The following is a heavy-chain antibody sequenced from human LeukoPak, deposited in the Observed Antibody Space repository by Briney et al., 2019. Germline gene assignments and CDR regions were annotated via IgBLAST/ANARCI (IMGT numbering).Heavy chain of an antibody. V-gene: IGHV3-30*02. D-gene: IGHD3-10*01. Sequence: GGSLRLSCAASGLTFSSYSMNWVRQAPGKGLEWVAFIRYDGSNKYFADSVKGRFTISRDTSKNTLYLQINSLRVEDTAMYYCAKDGRQRKTYYYGSGSANAFDIWGQGTMVTVSS. CDR3: AKDGRQRKTYYYGSGSANAFDI. CDR2: IRYDGSNK. CDR1: GLTFSSYS. J-gene: IGHJ3*02.